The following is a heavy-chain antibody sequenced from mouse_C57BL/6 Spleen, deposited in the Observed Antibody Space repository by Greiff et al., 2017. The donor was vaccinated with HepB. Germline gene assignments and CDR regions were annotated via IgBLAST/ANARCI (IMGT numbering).Heavy chain of an antibody. J-gene: IGHJ4*01. CDR1: GFTFSDYG. CDR2: ISSGSSTI. Sequence: EVKLEESGGGLVKPGGSLKLSCAASGFTFSDYGMHWVRQAPEKGLEWVAYISSGSSTIYYADTVKGRFTISRDNAKNTLFLQMTSLRSEDTAMYYCARHYYGSYYAMDYWGQGTSVTVSS. D-gene: IGHD1-1*01. CDR3: ARHYYGSYYAMDY. V-gene: IGHV5-17*01.